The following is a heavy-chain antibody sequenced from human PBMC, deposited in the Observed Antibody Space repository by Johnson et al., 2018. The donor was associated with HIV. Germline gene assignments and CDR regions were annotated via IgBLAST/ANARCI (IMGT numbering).Heavy chain of an antibody. D-gene: IGHD3-10*01. J-gene: IGHJ3*02. V-gene: IGHV3-30*18. CDR1: GFTFSSYG. CDR3: AKVAQGVDDAFDI. Sequence: QVQLVESGGGVVQPGRSLRLSCAASGFTFSSYGMHWVRQAPGKGLEWVAVISYDGSNKYYADSVKGRFTISRDNSKNTLYLQMNSLRAEDMAVYYCAKVAQGVDDAFDIWGQGTMVTVSS. CDR2: ISYDGSNK.